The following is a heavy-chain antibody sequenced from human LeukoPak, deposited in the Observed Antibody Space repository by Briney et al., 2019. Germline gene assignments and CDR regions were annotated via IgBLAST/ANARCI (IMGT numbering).Heavy chain of an antibody. CDR2: IKEDGTEK. CDR3: ARDHWLRSAVHWFDY. V-gene: IGHV3-7*04. Sequence: GGSLRLSRAASGFTFRSFWMCWVRQAPGKGLEWVANIKEDGTEKFYVDSVKGRFTISRDNAQNSIYLHMNRLRAEDTAVYYCARDHWLRSAVHWFDYWGHRAPVCVSS. CDR1: GFTFRSFW. D-gene: IGHD5-12*01. J-gene: IGHJ4*01.